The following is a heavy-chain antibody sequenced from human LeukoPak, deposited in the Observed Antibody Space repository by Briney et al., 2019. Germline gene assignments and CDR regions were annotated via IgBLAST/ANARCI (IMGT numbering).Heavy chain of an antibody. D-gene: IGHD3-22*01. CDR3: AKDLHYYDSSGYYPLDY. V-gene: IGHV3-23*01. CDR1: GFAFSSYA. CDR2: ISGSGGST. J-gene: IGHJ4*02. Sequence: PGGSLRLSCEASGFAFSSYAMSWVRQAPGKGLEWVSAISGSGGSTYYADSVKGRFTISRDNSKNTLYLQMNSLRAEDTAVYYCAKDLHYYDSSGYYPLDYWGQGTLVTVSS.